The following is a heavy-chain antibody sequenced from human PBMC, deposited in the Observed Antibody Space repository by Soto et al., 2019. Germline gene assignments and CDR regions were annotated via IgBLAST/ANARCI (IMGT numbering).Heavy chain of an antibody. D-gene: IGHD2-2*01. CDR3: ARLVSSTVYFDY. J-gene: IGHJ4*02. CDR1: GGSIISSSYS. Sequence: SETLSLTCTISGGSIISSSYSCCCVRQPPWNGLEWIGNIHYTGSTYFNPSLKSRVTISVDMARNQFSLKLTSVTAADTAVYYCARLVSSTVYFDYWGQGTRVTVSS. V-gene: IGHV4-39*01. CDR2: IHYTGST.